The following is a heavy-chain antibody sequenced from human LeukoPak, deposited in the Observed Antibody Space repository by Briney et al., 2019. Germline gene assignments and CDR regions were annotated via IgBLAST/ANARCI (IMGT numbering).Heavy chain of an antibody. J-gene: IGHJ4*02. CDR3: ASRTPYSGSLY. D-gene: IGHD1-26*01. CDR1: GYRFTSYW. Sequence: GESLKISCKGSGYRFTSYWIGWVRPMPGKGLEWMGIIYPGDSDTRYSPSFQGQVTISADKSISTAYLQWSSLKASDTAMYYCASRTPYSGSLYWGQGTLVTVSS. CDR2: IYPGDSDT. V-gene: IGHV5-51*01.